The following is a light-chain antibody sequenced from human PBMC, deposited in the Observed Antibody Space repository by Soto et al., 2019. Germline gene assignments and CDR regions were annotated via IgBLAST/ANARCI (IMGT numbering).Light chain of an antibody. J-gene: IGKJ1*01. V-gene: IGKV2-28*01. CDR3: VQALQTPWT. CDR2: LGS. CDR1: QSLLQSNGYNY. Sequence: DIVLTQSPLFLPVTPGEPASISCRSDQSLLQSNGYNYLDWYLQKPGQSPQVLIYLGSYRASGVPDRFSASGSGTDFTLRISRVEADDVGVYYCVQALQTPWTFGQGTTVEVK.